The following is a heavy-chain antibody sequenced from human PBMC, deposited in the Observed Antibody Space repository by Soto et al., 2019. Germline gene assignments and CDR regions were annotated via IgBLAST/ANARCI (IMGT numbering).Heavy chain of an antibody. D-gene: IGHD5-18*01. CDR1: GYTFTLYT. Sequence: QVQIVQSGAEVKKPGASVKVSCKTSGYTFTLYTIHWVRQAPGQRLEWMGWINTGNGNTKFSQRFQGRVTMSSDTSASTAYMELSSLISEDTAVYYCAKLGGGYIFGPYLDFWGQGTLVTVSS. CDR3: AKLGGGYIFGPYLDF. J-gene: IGHJ4*02. CDR2: INTGNGNT. V-gene: IGHV1-3*04.